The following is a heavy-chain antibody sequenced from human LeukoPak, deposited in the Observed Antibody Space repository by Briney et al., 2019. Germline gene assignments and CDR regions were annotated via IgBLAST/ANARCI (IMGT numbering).Heavy chain of an antibody. D-gene: IGHD6-6*01. CDR1: GGSISSGSYY. CDR3: ARDHSSSSFYCYYMDV. Sequence: SSETLSLTCTVSGGSISSGSYYWSWIRQPAGKGLEWIGRIYTSGSTNYNPSLKSRVTISVDTSKNQFSLKLSSVTAADTAVYYCARDHSSSSFYCYYMDVWGKGTTVTVSS. J-gene: IGHJ6*03. CDR2: IYTSGST. V-gene: IGHV4-61*02.